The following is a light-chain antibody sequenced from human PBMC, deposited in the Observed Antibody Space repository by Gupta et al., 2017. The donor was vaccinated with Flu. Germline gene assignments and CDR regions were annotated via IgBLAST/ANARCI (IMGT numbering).Light chain of an antibody. J-gene: IGLJ3*02. CDR3: QTWGTGGV. Sequence: SVNCTCTRGNGNSSYAIEWQQQQPEKGPRYLMKINSDGSHSKGDGFPDRFSGSSAGAERYLTIASLQSEDEADYYCQTWGTGGVFGGGTKLTVL. V-gene: IGLV4-69*01. CDR1: NGNSSYA. CDR2: INSDGSH.